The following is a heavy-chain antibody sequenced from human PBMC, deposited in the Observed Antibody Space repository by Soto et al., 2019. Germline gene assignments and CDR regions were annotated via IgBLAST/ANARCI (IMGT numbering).Heavy chain of an antibody. D-gene: IGHD3-16*01. J-gene: IGHJ6*02. CDR3: ARDPGGVAAPLGYYYYGMDV. V-gene: IGHV4-59*01. CDR1: GGSISSYY. CDR2: IYYSGST. Sequence: SETLSLTCTVSGGSISSYYWSWIRQPPGKGLEWIGYIYYSGSTNYNPSLKSRVTISVDTSKNRFSLKLSSVTAADTAVYYCARDPGGVAAPLGYYYYGMDVWGQGTTVTVSS.